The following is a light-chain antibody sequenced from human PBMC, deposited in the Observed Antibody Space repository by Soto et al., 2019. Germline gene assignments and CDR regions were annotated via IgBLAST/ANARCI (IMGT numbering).Light chain of an antibody. V-gene: IGKV1-39*01. CDR1: QSISTY. J-gene: IGKJ2*01. CDR2: VAS. Sequence: DIQMTQSPSSLSASVGDRVTITCRASQSISTYLHWYQQKPGKPPKVLIYVASTLQSGVPSRFSGSGSGTDFTLTITSLQPEDFATYYCQQSYRSPYTFGQGTKLEVK. CDR3: QQSYRSPYT.